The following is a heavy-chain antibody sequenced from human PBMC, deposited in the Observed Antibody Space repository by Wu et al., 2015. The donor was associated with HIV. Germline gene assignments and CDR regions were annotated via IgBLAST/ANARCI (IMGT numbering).Heavy chain of an antibody. J-gene: IGHJ5*02. CDR2: IIPIFGTA. V-gene: IGHV1-69*12. Sequence: QVQLVQSGAEVKKPGSSVKVSCKTSGGTFSSYGVSWVRQAPGQGLEWMGGIIPIFGTANYAQKFQGRVTITADESTSTAYMELSSLRSEDTAVYYCARALGYCSSTSCLGKNWFDPWGQGTLVTVSS. D-gene: IGHD2-2*01. CDR3: ARALGYCSSTSCLGKNWFDP. CDR1: GGTFSSYG.